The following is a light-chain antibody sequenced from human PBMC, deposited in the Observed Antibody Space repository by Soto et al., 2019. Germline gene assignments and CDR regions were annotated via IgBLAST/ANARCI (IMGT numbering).Light chain of an antibody. CDR1: TGAVTSGHY. CDR2: STS. CDR3: LLYDGGSQGV. J-gene: IGLJ3*02. V-gene: IGLV7-43*01. Sequence: QTVVTQAPSLTVSPGGTVTRTCASSTGAVTSGHYPNWFQLKPGQAPRALIHSTSNKHSWTPARFSGSLLGGKAALSLSGGQREDEGDYYCLLYDGGSQGVCGGWIKLTVL.